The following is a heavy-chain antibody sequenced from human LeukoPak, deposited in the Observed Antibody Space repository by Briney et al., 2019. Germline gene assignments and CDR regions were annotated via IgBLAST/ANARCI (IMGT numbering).Heavy chain of an antibody. D-gene: IGHD2-15*01. J-gene: IGHJ4*02. V-gene: IGHV3-48*04. CDR2: ISSGSSSI. CDR1: GFTFSGYS. Sequence: GGSLRLSCAASGFTFSGYSINWVRQAPGKGLEWVSYISSGSSSIFYADSVKGRFTISRDNAENSLYLQMNSLRAEDTAVYYCARDVAATRVFDYWGQGTLVTVSS. CDR3: ARDVAATRVFDY.